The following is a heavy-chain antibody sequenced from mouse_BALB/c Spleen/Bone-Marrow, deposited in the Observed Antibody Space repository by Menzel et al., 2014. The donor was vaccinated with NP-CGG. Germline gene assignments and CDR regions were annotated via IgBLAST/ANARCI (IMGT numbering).Heavy chain of an antibody. CDR3: ARIYYYGRDY. CDR2: INPSTGYT. V-gene: IGHV1-7*01. Sequence: QVQLQQSGVELAKPGASVKMSCKASGYTFTNYWMHWVKQRPGQGLEWIGYINPSTGYTEYNQKFKDKATLTADKSSSTAYMQLSSLTSEDSAVYYCARIYYYGRDYWGQGTTLTVSS. J-gene: IGHJ2*01. D-gene: IGHD1-1*01. CDR1: GYTFTNYW.